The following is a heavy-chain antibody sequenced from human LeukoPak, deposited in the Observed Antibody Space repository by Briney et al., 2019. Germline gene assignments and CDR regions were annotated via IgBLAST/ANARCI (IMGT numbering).Heavy chain of an antibody. J-gene: IGHJ4*02. D-gene: IGHD3-22*01. CDR3: ARSGYYGYYSDY. Sequence: VGSLRLSCAASGFTFSSYSMNWVRQAPGKGLEWVSSISSSSSYIYYADSVKGRFTISRDNAKNSLYLQMNSLRAEDTAVYYCARSGYYGYYSDYCGQGTLVTVSS. CDR1: GFTFSSYS. CDR2: ISSSSSYI. V-gene: IGHV3-21*01.